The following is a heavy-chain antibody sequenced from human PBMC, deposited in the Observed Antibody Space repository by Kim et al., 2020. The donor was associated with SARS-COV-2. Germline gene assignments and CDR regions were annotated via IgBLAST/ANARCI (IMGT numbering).Heavy chain of an antibody. Sequence: GWSLRLSCAASEFTFSSYAMSWVRQAPGKGLEWVSAISASGGNTYYADSVKGRFTISRDNSKSTVYLQMNSLRAEDTAVYYCAKRGGMKVGANYWYFDLWGRGTVVTVSS. D-gene: IGHD1-26*01. V-gene: IGHV3-23*01. CDR1: EFTFSSYA. J-gene: IGHJ2*01. CDR3: AKRGGMKVGANYWYFDL. CDR2: ISASGGNT.